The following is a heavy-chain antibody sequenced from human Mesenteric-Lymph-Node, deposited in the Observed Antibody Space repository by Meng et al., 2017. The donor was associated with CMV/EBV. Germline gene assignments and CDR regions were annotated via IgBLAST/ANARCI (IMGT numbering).Heavy chain of an antibody. CDR2: SSSSGSTI. CDR1: GFTFSDYY. D-gene: IGHD2-21*01. J-gene: IGHJ4*02. Sequence: GESLKISCAASGFTFSDYYMSWIRQAPGKGLEWVSYSSSSGSTIYYAESVKGRFTIYRDNAKNSPYLQMNSLRAEDTAVYYCATQPYCGDECYFDYWGQGTLVTVSS. V-gene: IGHV3-11*04. CDR3: ATQPYCGDECYFDY.